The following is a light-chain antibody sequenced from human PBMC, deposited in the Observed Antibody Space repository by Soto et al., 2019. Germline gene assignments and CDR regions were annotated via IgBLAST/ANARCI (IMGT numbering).Light chain of an antibody. J-gene: IGKJ4*01. CDR3: QQFSSYPLT. CDR2: DAS. CDR1: QSVSRY. V-gene: IGKV3-20*01. Sequence: EIVLTQSPGTLSLSPGERATLSCRASQSVSRYLAWYQQKPGQAPRLLIHDASSRATGIPDRFSGGGSGTDFTLTISRLEPEDFAVYYCQQFSSYPLTFGGGTKVDIK.